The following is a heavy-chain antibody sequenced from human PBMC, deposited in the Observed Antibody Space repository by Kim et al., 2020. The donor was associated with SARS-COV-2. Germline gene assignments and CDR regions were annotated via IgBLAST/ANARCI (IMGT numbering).Heavy chain of an antibody. J-gene: IGHJ4*02. D-gene: IGHD6-13*01. CDR2: IYHSGST. V-gene: IGHV4-38-2*02. CDR3: ASRNLHIADD. Sequence: SETLSLTCTXSGYSISSGYYWGWIRQPPGKGLKWIGSIYHSGSTYYNPSLKSRVTISVDTSKNQFSLKLSSVTAADTAVYYCASRNLHIADDWGQGTLVTVSS. CDR1: GYSISSGYY.